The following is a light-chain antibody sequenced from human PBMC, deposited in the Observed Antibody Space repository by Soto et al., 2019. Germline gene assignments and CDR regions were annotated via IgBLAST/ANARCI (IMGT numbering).Light chain of an antibody. CDR3: CSYAGSRTYV. J-gene: IGLJ1*01. CDR2: EDR. Sequence: QSVLTQPASVSGSPGQSITISCTGTNSDVGTYKLVSWYQQHPDKAPKLMIYEDRKRPSGVSNRFSGSKSGNTASLTISGLQAEDEADYYCCSYAGSRTYVFGSGTKLTVL. CDR1: NSDVGTYKL. V-gene: IGLV2-23*01.